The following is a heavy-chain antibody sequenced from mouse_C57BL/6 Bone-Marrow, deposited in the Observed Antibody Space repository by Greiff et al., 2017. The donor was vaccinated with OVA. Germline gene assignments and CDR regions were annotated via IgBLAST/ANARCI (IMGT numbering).Heavy chain of an antibody. CDR1: GYSITSGYY. J-gene: IGHJ2*01. D-gene: IGHD1-1*01. CDR3: ARGGITTVVAGDYFDY. Sequence: EVKLMESGPGLVKPSQSLSLTCSVTGYSITSGYYWNWIRQFPGNKLEWMGYISYDGSNNYNPSLKNRISITRDTSKNQFFLKLNSVTTEDTATYYCARGGITTVVAGDYFDYWGQGTTLTVSS. CDR2: ISYDGSN. V-gene: IGHV3-6*01.